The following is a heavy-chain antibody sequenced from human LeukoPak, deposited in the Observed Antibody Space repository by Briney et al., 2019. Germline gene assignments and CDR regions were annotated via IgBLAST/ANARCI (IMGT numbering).Heavy chain of an antibody. D-gene: IGHD6-13*01. CDR1: GYTFTGYY. CDR2: INPNSGGT. Sequence: ASVKVSCKASGYTFTGYYMHWERQAPGQGLEWMGWINPNSGGTNYAQKFQGRVTMTRDTSISTAYMELSRLRSDDTAVYYCAFGQQQLEGSIDYWGQGTLVTVSS. CDR3: AFGQQQLEGSIDY. V-gene: IGHV1-2*02. J-gene: IGHJ4*02.